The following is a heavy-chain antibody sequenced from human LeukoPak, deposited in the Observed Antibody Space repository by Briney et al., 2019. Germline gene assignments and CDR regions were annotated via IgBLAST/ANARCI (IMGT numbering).Heavy chain of an antibody. V-gene: IGHV4-59*08. CDR2: IYYSGST. CDR3: ARGRAGERAFDI. D-gene: IGHD6-25*01. Sequence: PSETLSLTCTVSGGSISSYYWSWIRQPPGKGLEWIGYIYYSGSTNYNPSLKSRVTISVDTSKNQFSLKLSSVTAADTAVYYCARGRAGERAFDIWGQGTMVTVSS. J-gene: IGHJ3*02. CDR1: GGSISSYY.